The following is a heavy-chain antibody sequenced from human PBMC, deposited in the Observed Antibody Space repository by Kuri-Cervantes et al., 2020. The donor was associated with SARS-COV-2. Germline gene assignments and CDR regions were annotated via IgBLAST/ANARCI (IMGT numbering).Heavy chain of an antibody. CDR3: ARLPAGFRVGERYFDY. CDR1: GGSFSGYY. J-gene: IGHJ4*02. CDR2: INHSGST. D-gene: IGHD3-16*01. Sequence: GSLRLSCAVYGGSFSGYYWSWIRQPPGKGLEWIGEINHSGSTNYNPSLKSRVTISVDTSKNQFSLNLNSLSAADTAVYYCARLPAGFRVGERYFDYWGQGTLVTVSS. V-gene: IGHV4-34*01.